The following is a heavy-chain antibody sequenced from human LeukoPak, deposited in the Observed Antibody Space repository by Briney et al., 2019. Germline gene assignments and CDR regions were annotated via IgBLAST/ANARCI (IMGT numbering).Heavy chain of an antibody. CDR2: IYSGDST. D-gene: IGHD2-2*01. CDR1: GFTFTYPW. V-gene: IGHV3-66*02. Sequence: PGGSLRLSCAASGFTFTYPWMTWVRQAPGKGLEWVSLIYSGDSTYYADSVKGRFTISRDTSKNTVYLQMNSLRAEDTAVYYCARLVVPAAYFDYWGQGTLVTVSS. J-gene: IGHJ4*02. CDR3: ARLVVPAAYFDY.